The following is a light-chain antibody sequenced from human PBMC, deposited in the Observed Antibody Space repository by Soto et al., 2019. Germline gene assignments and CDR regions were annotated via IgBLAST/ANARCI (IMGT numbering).Light chain of an antibody. CDR1: QSLLHSNGYNY. J-gene: IGKJ2*01. V-gene: IGKV2-28*01. CDR3: MQALQTAYT. CDR2: LGS. Sequence: IVMTQSPLSLPVTPGEPASISCRSSQSLLHSNGYNYLDWYLQKPAQSPQLLIYLGSNRASGVPDRFSGSGSGTDFTLKISRVEAEDVGVYYCMQALQTAYTFGQGTKLEIK.